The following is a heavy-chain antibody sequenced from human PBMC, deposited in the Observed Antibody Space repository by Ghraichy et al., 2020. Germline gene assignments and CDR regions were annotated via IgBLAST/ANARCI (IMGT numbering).Heavy chain of an antibody. J-gene: IGHJ3*02. Sequence: SQTLSLTCTVSGGSISSYYWSWIRQPPGKGLEWIGYIYYSGSTNYNPSLKSRVTISVDTSKNQFSLKLSSVTAADMAVYYCARSAPFESWDAFDIWGQGTMVTVSS. CDR3: ARSAPFESWDAFDI. V-gene: IGHV4-59*01. CDR2: IYYSGST. D-gene: IGHD3-10*01. CDR1: GGSISSYY.